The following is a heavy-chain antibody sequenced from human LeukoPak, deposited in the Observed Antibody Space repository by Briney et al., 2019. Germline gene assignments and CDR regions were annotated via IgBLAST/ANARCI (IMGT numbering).Heavy chain of an antibody. CDR1: GGSISSYY. CDR3: ARTIYYYYYMDV. CDR2: IYTSGST. V-gene: IGHV4-4*07. J-gene: IGHJ6*03. D-gene: IGHD4/OR15-4a*01. Sequence: SETLSLTCTVSGGSISSYYWSWIRQPAGKGLEWIGRIYTSGSTYYNPSPKSRVTISVDTSKNQFSLKLRSVTAADTAVYSCARTIYYYYYMDVWGKGTTVTVSS.